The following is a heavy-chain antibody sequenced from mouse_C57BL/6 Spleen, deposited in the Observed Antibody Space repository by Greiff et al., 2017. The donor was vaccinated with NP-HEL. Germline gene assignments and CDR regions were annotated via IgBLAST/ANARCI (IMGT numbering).Heavy chain of an antibody. CDR1: GFSLTSYG. V-gene: IGHV2-6-1*01. J-gene: IGHJ4*01. CDR3: ARHALGSSWAMDY. D-gene: IGHD1-1*01. Sequence: VKLVESGPGLVAPSQSLSITCTVSGFSLTSYGVHWVRQPPGKGLEWLVVIWSDGSTTYNSALKSRLSISKDNSKSQVFLKMNSLQTDDTAMYYCARHALGSSWAMDYWGQGTSVTVSS. CDR2: IWSDGST.